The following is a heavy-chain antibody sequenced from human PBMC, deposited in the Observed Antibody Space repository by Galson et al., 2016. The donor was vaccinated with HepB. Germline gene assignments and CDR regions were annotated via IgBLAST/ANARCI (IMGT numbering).Heavy chain of an antibody. Sequence: SLRLSCAASGFTFSDYYMSWIRQAPGKGLEWVSYISSSGDITHYADSVKGRFTISRDNAKNSLYLQMNSLRAEDTAVYYCAKHCSGGSCYDSSPHRPFDIWGQGTMVTVSS. D-gene: IGHD2-15*01. CDR2: ISSSGDIT. CDR1: GFTFSDYY. J-gene: IGHJ3*02. CDR3: AKHCSGGSCYDSSPHRPFDI. V-gene: IGHV3-11*04.